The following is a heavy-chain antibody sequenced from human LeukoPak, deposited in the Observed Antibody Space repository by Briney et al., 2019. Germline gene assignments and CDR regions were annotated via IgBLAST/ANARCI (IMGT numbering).Heavy chain of an antibody. CDR3: ARDDRGYSYALFDY. J-gene: IGHJ4*02. D-gene: IGHD5-18*01. V-gene: IGHV3-74*01. CDR1: GFTFSSYW. Sequence: PGGSLRLSCAGSGFTFSSYWMHWVRQAPGKGLVWVSRTNSDGSSTSYADSVKGRFTISRDNAKNTLYLQMNSLRADDTAVYYCARDDRGYSYALFDYWGQGTLVTVSS. CDR2: TNSDGSST.